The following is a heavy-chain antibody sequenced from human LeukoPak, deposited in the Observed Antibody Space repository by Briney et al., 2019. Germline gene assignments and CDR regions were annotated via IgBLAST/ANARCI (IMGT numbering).Heavy chain of an antibody. CDR1: GFTFSSYA. Sequence: TGGSLRLSCAASGFTFSSYAMSWVRQAPGKGLEWVSAISGSGGSTYYADSVKGRFTISRDNSKNTLYLQMNSLRAEDTAVYYCAKDTISSGYYYFDYWGQGTLVTVS. J-gene: IGHJ4*02. CDR3: AKDTISSGYYYFDY. D-gene: IGHD3-22*01. CDR2: ISGSGGST. V-gene: IGHV3-23*01.